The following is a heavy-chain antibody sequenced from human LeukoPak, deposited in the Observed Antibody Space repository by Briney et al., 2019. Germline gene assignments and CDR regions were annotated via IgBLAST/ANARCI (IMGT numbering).Heavy chain of an antibody. CDR1: GGSFSGYY. J-gene: IGHJ6*02. V-gene: IGHV4-34*01. CDR3: ARHGDRLRFAMDV. Sequence: PSETLSLTCVVYGGSFSGYYWSWIRQPPGKGLEWIGEINHSGSTNYNPSLKSRVTISVDTSKNQFSLKLSSVTAADTAVYYCARHGDRLRFAMDVWGQGTTVTVSS. CDR2: INHSGST. D-gene: IGHD2-21*02.